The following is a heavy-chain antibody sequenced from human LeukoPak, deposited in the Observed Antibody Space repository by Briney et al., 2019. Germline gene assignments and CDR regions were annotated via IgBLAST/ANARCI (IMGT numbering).Heavy chain of an antibody. D-gene: IGHD2-15*01. CDR1: GFTFGSYA. J-gene: IGHJ4*02. CDR3: AKTTTGYSSGRYPAWPIDY. CDR2: IFGSGGSA. Sequence: GGSLRLSCAASGFTFGSYAMYWVRQAPGKGLEWVSGIFGSGGSAHYADSVKGRFTISRDDSKNTVYLQMDSLRVEDTAIYYCAKTTTGYSSGRYPAWPIDYWGQGTLVTVSS. V-gene: IGHV3-23*01.